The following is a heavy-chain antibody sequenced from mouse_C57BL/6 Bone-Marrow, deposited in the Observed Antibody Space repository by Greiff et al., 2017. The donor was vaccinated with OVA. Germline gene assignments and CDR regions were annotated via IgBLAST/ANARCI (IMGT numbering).Heavy chain of an antibody. Sequence: QVQLQQSGAELVRPGASVTLSCKASGYTFTDYEMHWVKQTPVHGLEWIGAIDPETGGTAYNQKFKGKAILTADKSSSTAYMELRSLTSEDSAVYYCTRRVTPSYFDYWGQGTTLTVSS. CDR3: TRRVTPSYFDY. CDR2: IDPETGGT. J-gene: IGHJ2*01. V-gene: IGHV1-15*01. CDR1: GYTFTDYE. D-gene: IGHD2-12*01.